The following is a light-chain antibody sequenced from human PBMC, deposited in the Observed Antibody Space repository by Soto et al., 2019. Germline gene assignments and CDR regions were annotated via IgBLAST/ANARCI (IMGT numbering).Light chain of an antibody. Sequence: EIVLTQSPGTLSLSPGERATLSCRARQSVSSSYLAWYQQKPGQAPRLLIYGASSMATGIPDRFSGSGSGTDFTLTISRLEPEDFAVYYCQQYGSSPYTFGQGTKLEIK. CDR1: QSVSSSY. V-gene: IGKV3-20*01. CDR3: QQYGSSPYT. CDR2: GAS. J-gene: IGKJ2*01.